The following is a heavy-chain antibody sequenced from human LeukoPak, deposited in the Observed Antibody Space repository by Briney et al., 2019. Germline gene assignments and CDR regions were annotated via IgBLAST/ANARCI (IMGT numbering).Heavy chain of an antibody. D-gene: IGHD4-17*01. Sequence: GSLRLSCSASGFTFSRYAMNWVRPAPGKGLEGVSSINISGDRTYYADSVRGRFTISRDNSKNTLYLQMNSLRAEDTAVYYCAKPPTVTTWVFDSWGQGTLVTVSS. CDR2: INISGDRT. J-gene: IGHJ4*02. CDR3: AKPPTVTTWVFDS. CDR1: GFTFSRYA. V-gene: IGHV3-23*01.